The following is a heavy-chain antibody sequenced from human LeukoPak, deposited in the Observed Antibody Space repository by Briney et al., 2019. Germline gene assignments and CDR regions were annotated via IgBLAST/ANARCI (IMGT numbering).Heavy chain of an antibody. CDR3: ARSPLDWGSHRSFDY. Sequence: PSETPSLTCTVSGGSISSYYWSWIRQPPGKGLEWIGYIYYSGSTNYNPSLKSRVTISVDTSKNQFSLKLSSVTAADTAVYYCARSPLDWGSHRSFDYWGQGTLVTVSS. CDR2: IYYSGST. V-gene: IGHV4-59*01. CDR1: GGSISSYY. D-gene: IGHD3-16*02. J-gene: IGHJ4*02.